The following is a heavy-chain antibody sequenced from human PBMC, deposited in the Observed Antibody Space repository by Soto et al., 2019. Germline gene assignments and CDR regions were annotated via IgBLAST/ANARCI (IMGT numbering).Heavy chain of an antibody. CDR2: IYYSGST. D-gene: IGHD6-6*01. V-gene: IGHV4-59*08. CDR1: GGSISSYY. J-gene: IGHJ6*03. CDR3: ARHKKEVSSSSGLDYYYYMDV. Sequence: PSETLSLTCIVFGGSISSYYWTWIRQPPGKGLEWIGYIYYSGSTKYNPYLSGRVTISVDTSKNQFSLQLTSVTAADTAVYYCARHKKEVSSSSGLDYYYYMDVWGKGTTVTVSS.